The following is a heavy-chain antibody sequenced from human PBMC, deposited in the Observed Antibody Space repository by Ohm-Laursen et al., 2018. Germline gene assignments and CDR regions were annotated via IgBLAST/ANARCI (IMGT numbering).Heavy chain of an antibody. CDR3: AKDQSGGYSGYIMPLDI. D-gene: IGHD5-12*01. J-gene: IGHJ3*02. CDR1: GFTFSTYG. V-gene: IGHV3-30*18. CDR2: ISYDGSNK. Sequence: SLRLSCSASGFTFSTYGMHWVRQAPGKGLEWVAVISYDGSNKYYADSVKGRFTISRDNSKNTLYLQMNSLRAEDTAVYYCAKDQSGGYSGYIMPLDIWGQGTMVTVSS.